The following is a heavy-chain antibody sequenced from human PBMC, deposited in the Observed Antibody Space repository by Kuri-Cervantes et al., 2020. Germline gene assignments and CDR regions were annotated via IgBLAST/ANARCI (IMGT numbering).Heavy chain of an antibody. J-gene: IGHJ4*02. D-gene: IGHD2-8*02. Sequence: SGPTLVKPTQTLTLTCTFSGFSLTTSGVGVGWIRQPPGKALEWLALIYWDDDKRYSPSLKSRLTITKDTSKNQVVLTMTNMDPVDTATYYCAHGTYCTGGVCPPLAYWGQGTLVTVSS. CDR2: IYWDDDK. CDR3: AHGTYCTGGVCPPLAY. CDR1: GFSLTTSGVG. V-gene: IGHV2-5*02.